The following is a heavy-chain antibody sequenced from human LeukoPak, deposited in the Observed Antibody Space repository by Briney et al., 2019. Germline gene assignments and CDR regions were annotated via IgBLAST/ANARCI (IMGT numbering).Heavy chain of an antibody. Sequence: PGRSLRLSCAASGFTFSSYGMHWVRQAPGKGLEWVAVIWYDGSNKYYADSVKGRFTISRDNSKNTLYLQMNSLRAEDTAVYYCAREFRDYYDSSGYYLDYWGQGTLVTVSS. J-gene: IGHJ4*02. CDR2: IWYDGSNK. V-gene: IGHV3-33*01. CDR3: AREFRDYYDSSGYYLDY. D-gene: IGHD3-22*01. CDR1: GFTFSSYG.